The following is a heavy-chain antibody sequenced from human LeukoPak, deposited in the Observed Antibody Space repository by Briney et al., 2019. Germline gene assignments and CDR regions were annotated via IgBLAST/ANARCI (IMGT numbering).Heavy chain of an antibody. V-gene: IGHV4-59*01. CDR2: VFYSGST. CDR3: AKGGRVGATIGDAFDI. Sequence: SETLSLTCTVSGGSISSYYWSWIRQPPGKGLEWIGYVFYSGSTNYNPSLKSRVTISVDTSKNQFTLKLSSVTPADTAVYYCAKGGRVGATIGDAFDIWGQGTMVTVSS. CDR1: GGSISSYY. J-gene: IGHJ3*02. D-gene: IGHD1-26*01.